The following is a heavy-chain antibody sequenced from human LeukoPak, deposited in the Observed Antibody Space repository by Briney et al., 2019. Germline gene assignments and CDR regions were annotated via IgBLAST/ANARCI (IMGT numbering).Heavy chain of an antibody. V-gene: IGHV3-30*01. Sequence: PGRSLRLSCAASGFTFSSYAMHWVRQAPGKGLEWVAVISYDGSNKYYADSVKGRFTISRDNSKNTLYLQMNSLRAEDTAVYYCASIAACPAHPAQPDAFDIWGQGTMVTVSS. J-gene: IGHJ3*02. CDR1: GFTFSSYA. D-gene: IGHD6-6*01. CDR2: ISYDGSNK. CDR3: ASIAACPAHPAQPDAFDI.